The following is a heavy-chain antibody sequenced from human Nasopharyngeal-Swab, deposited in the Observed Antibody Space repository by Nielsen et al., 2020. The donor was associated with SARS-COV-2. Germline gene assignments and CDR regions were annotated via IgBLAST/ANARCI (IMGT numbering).Heavy chain of an antibody. Sequence: SETLSLTCSVTGDSIDRSSFYWAWIRQPPGKGLEWIGSIFYNGNTYYNPSLKSRVTISVDTSKNEFSVKLRSATAADTAVYYCARRQSSGWYGSFDYWGQGRLVTVSS. V-gene: IGHV4-39*01. CDR2: IFYNGNT. D-gene: IGHD6-19*01. J-gene: IGHJ4*02. CDR1: GDSIDRSSFY. CDR3: ARRQSSGWYGSFDY.